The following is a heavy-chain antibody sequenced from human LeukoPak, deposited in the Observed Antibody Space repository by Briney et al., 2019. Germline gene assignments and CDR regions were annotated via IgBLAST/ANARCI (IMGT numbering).Heavy chain of an antibody. Sequence: ASVKVSCKASGYTFTGYYMHWVRQAPGQGLEWVGWINPNSGGTNYAQKFQGRVTMTRDTSISTAYMELSRLRSDYTAVYYYARDRRGSSWYDYWGQGTLVTVSS. V-gene: IGHV1-2*02. J-gene: IGHJ4*02. D-gene: IGHD6-13*01. CDR3: ARDRRGSSWYDY. CDR2: INPNSGGT. CDR1: GYTFTGYY.